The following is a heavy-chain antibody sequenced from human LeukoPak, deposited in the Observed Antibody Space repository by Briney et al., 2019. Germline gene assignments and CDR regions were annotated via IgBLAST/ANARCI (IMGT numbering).Heavy chain of an antibody. CDR2: IRYDGSNK. CDR3: AKVLSYYYDSGSSEGRDY. Sequence: PGGSLRLSCAASGFTFSSYGMHWVRQAPGKGLEWVAFIRYDGSNKYYADSVKGRFTISRDNSKNTLYLQMNSLRAEDTAVYYCAKVLSYYYDSGSSEGRDYWGQGTLVTVSS. J-gene: IGHJ4*02. V-gene: IGHV3-30*02. CDR1: GFTFSSYG. D-gene: IGHD3-10*01.